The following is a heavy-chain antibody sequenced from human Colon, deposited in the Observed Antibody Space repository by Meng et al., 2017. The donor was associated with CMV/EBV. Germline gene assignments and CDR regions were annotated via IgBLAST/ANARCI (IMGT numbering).Heavy chain of an antibody. J-gene: IGHJ4*02. CDR2: VYYSGSA. CDR3: ARGLGHARNNSHDY. V-gene: IGHV4-59*11. CDR1: GESMRSHY. D-gene: IGHD5-24*01. Sequence: SEILSPTCTVPGESMRSHYWSWIRQPPGKGLEWMGHVYYSGSATYSPPLRSRVSISVDMSKNQFSLKVRSVTAADTAMYFCARGLGHARNNSHDYWGQGMLVTVSS.